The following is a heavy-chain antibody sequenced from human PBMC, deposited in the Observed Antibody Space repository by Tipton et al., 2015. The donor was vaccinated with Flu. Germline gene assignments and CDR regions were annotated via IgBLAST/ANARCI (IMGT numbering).Heavy chain of an antibody. J-gene: IGHJ3*01. D-gene: IGHD3-10*02. CDR3: AKVRQTKTYVDAFDV. V-gene: IGHV3-53*01. CDR2: TYSGGST. Sequence: SLRLSCAASGFTVSSNYMSWVRQAPGKGLEWVSVTYSGGSTYYADSVKGRFTISRDNSKNTLYLQMNSLRAEDTAVYRCAKVRQTKTYVDAFDVWGQGTMVTVSS. CDR1: GFTVSSNY.